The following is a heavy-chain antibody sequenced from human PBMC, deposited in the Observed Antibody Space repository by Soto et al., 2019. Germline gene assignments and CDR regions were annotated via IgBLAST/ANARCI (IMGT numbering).Heavy chain of an antibody. CDR3: ATFGDRLLRGS. J-gene: IGHJ4*02. CDR2: IAPMFGTP. V-gene: IGHV1-69*01. Sequence: QVQLVQSGAEVKKPGSSVKVSCKASGGTFSTYAFSWVRQAPGQGLEWMGGIAPMFGTPTYAQKFQGRFTITADASTNTVYMDLTSLRFEDTAMYYCATFGDRLLRGSWGQGTLVTVSS. CDR1: GGTFSTYA. D-gene: IGHD3-16*01.